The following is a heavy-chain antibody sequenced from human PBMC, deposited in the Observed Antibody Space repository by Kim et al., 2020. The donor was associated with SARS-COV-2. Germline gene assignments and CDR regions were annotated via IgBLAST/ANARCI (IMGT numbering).Heavy chain of an antibody. Sequence: GGSLRLSCAASEFTFSYYAMTWVHQAPGKGLEWVSAITGSGDKTYYADSVKGRFTISRDNSKNTLYLQMNSLRAEDTALYYCAKDKGNSDWPTPDYWGQGTLVTVSS. CDR3: AKDKGNSDWPTPDY. CDR2: ITGSGDKT. D-gene: IGHD5-12*01. V-gene: IGHV3-23*01. CDR1: EFTFSYYA. J-gene: IGHJ4*02.